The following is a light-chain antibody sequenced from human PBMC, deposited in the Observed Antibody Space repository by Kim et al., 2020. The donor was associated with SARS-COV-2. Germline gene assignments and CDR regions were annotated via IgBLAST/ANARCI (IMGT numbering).Light chain of an antibody. J-gene: IGLJ1*01. V-gene: IGLV2-14*03. Sequence: QAITISCTGTSSDVGGYNYVSWYQQHPGKAPKLMIYDVSNRPSGVSNRFSGSKSGNTASLTISGLQAEDEADYYCSSYTSSSTPYVFGTGTKVTVL. CDR3: SSYTSSSTPYV. CDR2: DVS. CDR1: SSDVGGYNY.